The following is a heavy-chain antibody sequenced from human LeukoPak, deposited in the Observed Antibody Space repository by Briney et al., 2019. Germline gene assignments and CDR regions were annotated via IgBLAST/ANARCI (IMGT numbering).Heavy chain of an antibody. CDR3: ARDPSSSDYVDY. D-gene: IGHD6-19*01. J-gene: IGHJ4*02. CDR2: ISSSSATI. CDR1: GFTFSTYS. Sequence: PGGSLRLSCAASGFTFSTYSMSWVRQAPGRGLEWVSYISSSSATIYYADSVKGRFTISRDNAKNSLYLQMNSLRDEDTAVYYCARDPSSSDYVDYWGQGTLVTVSS. V-gene: IGHV3-48*02.